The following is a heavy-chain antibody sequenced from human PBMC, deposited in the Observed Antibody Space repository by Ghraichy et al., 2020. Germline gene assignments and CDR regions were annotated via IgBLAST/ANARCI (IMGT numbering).Heavy chain of an antibody. CDR2: IYTGGST. CDR1: GFTFSNNY. D-gene: IGHD3/OR15-3a*01. V-gene: IGHV3-66*01. Sequence: GGSLRLSCAASGFTFSNNYMSWVRQAPGKGLEWVAVIYTGGSTYYADTVKDRFTIPRDNSKNTLYLQMNSRRDEDKAVYYCAREETGLGGLTVWGQGNLVTVSP. J-gene: IGHJ4*02. CDR3: AREETGLGGLTV.